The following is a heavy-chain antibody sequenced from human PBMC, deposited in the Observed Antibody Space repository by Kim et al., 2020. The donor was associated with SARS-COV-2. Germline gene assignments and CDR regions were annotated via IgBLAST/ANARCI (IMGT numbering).Heavy chain of an antibody. D-gene: IGHD5-12*01. CDR3: ARDMGIVATSGHYYYYGMDV. J-gene: IGHJ6*02. V-gene: IGHV3-53*01. CDR2: IYSGGST. Sequence: GGSLRLSCAASGFTVSSNYMSWVRQAPGKGLEWVSVIYSGGSTYYADSVKGRFTISRDNSKNTLYLQMNSLRAEDTAVYYCARDMGIVATSGHYYYYGMDVWGQGTTVTVSS. CDR1: GFTVSSNY.